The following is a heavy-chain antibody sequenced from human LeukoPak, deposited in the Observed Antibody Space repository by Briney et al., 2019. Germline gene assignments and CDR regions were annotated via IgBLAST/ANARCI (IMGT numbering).Heavy chain of an antibody. D-gene: IGHD6-6*01. CDR2: ISGSGGST. J-gene: IGHJ4*02. V-gene: IGHV3-23*01. Sequence: PGGSLRLSCAASGFTFSSYAMSWVRQAPGKGLEWVSAISGSGGSTYYADSVKGRFTISRDNSKNTLYLQMNSLRAEDTAVYYCANRKQLGGIRYYFDYWGQGTLVTVSS. CDR1: GFTFSSYA. CDR3: ANRKQLGGIRYYFDY.